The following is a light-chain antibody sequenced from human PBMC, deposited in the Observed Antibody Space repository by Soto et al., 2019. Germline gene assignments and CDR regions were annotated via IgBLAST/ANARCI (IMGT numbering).Light chain of an antibody. J-gene: IGLJ1*01. CDR1: GSNIGVGY. Sequence: QSVLTQPPSVSGAPGQRVTIPCTGSGSNIGVGYEVHWYQQLPGTAPKLLIYDDNKRPSGIPDRFSGSKSGTSATLGITGFQTGDEADYYCGSWDSSLSAYVFGTGTKLTVL. CDR3: GSWDSSLSAYV. V-gene: IGLV1-51*01. CDR2: DDN.